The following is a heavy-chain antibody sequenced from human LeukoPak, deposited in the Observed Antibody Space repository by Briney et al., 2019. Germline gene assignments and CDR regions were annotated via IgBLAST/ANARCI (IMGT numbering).Heavy chain of an antibody. J-gene: IGHJ5*02. CDR2: ISSNGGST. CDR3: ARAITGTTTAWFDP. CDR1: GFTFSSYA. D-gene: IGHD1-7*01. Sequence: GGSLRLSCAASGFTFSSYAMHWVRQAPGKGLEYVSAISSNGGSTYYANSVKGRFTISRDNSKNTLYLQMGSLRAKDMAVYYCARAITGTTTAWFDPWGQGTLVTVSS. V-gene: IGHV3-64*01.